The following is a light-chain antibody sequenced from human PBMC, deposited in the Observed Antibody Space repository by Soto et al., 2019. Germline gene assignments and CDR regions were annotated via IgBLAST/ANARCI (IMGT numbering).Light chain of an antibody. J-gene: IGLJ3*02. V-gene: IGLV2-14*01. CDR2: EVS. CDR1: SSDIGVYNY. Sequence: QSALTQPASVSGSHGLSITITCTGTSSDIGVYNYVSWYQQHPGKAPKLVICEVSNRPSGVSSRFSGSKSGNTASLTISGLRTEDEADYYCTSFTTTNICVFGGGTKLTVL. CDR3: TSFTTTNICV.